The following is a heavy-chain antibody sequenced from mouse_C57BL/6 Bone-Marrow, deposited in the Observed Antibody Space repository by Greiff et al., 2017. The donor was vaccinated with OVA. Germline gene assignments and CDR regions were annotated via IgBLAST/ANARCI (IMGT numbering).Heavy chain of an antibody. D-gene: IGHD1-1*01. Sequence: QVQLQQSGPELVKPGASVKISCKASGYSFTSYYIHWVKQRPGQGLEWIGWIYPGSGNTKYNEKFKGKATLTADTSSSTAYMQLSSLTSEDSAVYYCASRSLYYGSSYWYFDVWGTGTTVTVSS. CDR3: ASRSLYYGSSYWYFDV. CDR2: IYPGSGNT. V-gene: IGHV1-66*01. J-gene: IGHJ1*03. CDR1: GYSFTSYY.